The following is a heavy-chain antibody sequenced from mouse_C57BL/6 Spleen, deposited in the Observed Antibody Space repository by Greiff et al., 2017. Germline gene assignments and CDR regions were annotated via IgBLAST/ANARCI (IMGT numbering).Heavy chain of an antibody. CDR3: ARGGSNLYYFDY. CDR2: ISDGGSYT. J-gene: IGHJ2*01. CDR1: GFTFSSYA. D-gene: IGHD2-5*01. V-gene: IGHV5-4*03. Sequence: EVMLVESGGGLVKPGGSLKLSCAASGFTFSSYAMSWVRQTPEKRLEWVATISDGGSYTYYPDNVKGRFTISRDNAKNNLYLQMGHLKSEDTAMYYCARGGSNLYYFDYWGQGTTLTVSS.